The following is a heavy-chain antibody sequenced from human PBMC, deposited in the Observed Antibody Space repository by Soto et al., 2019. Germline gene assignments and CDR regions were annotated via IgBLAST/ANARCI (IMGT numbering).Heavy chain of an antibody. D-gene: IGHD2-21*02. CDR3: ARDIVTAGGNNYFDP. CDR1: GGTVASSHW. J-gene: IGHJ5*02. CDR2: VYHTGDT. V-gene: IGHV4-4*02. Sequence: QVQLQESGPRLVKPSESLSLTCGVSGGTVASSHWWSWVRQSPGRGLEWIGTVYHTGDTNFNPSLQSRFTFSVDKSNNQFSLRLTSVTAADTAVYFCARDIVTAGGNNYFDPWGPGTLVTVSS.